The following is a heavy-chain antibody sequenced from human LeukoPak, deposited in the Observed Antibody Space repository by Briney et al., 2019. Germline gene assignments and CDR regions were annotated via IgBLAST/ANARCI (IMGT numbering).Heavy chain of an antibody. V-gene: IGHV4-39*07. CDR1: GGSISSSGYY. Sequence: SSETLSLTCTVSGGSISSSGYYWGWIRQRPGKGLECIGTIYCSESTYYNPSLKSRVTISVDTSKNQFSLKLSSVTAADTAVYYCARDCGGDCYSDYWGQGTLVTVSS. CDR2: IYCSEST. J-gene: IGHJ4*02. CDR3: ARDCGGDCYSDY. D-gene: IGHD2-21*02.